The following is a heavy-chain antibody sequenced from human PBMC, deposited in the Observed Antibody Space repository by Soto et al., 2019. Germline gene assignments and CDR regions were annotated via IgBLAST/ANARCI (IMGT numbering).Heavy chain of an antibody. CDR1: GGSLNSDNYY. CDR2: IFYTGST. CDR3: AREFSNSPEAFDS. J-gene: IGHJ4*02. D-gene: IGHD6-6*01. Sequence: SETLSLTCTVSGGSLNSDNYYWSWIRQPPGRGLEWIGYIFYTGSTNYNPSLKSRVTISIDTSRNQFSLKLSSVTAADTAVYYCAREFSNSPEAFDSWGQGSLVTVSS. V-gene: IGHV4-61*01.